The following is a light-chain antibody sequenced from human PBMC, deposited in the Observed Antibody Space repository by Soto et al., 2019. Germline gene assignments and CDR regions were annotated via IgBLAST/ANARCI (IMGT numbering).Light chain of an antibody. CDR2: DAS. J-gene: IGKJ1*01. V-gene: IGKV3-11*01. CDR1: QSVSNNY. CDR3: QQRQYWPPIT. Sequence: IVLTQSPGTLSLSPGERATLSCRASQSVSNNYLAWYQQKPGQAPRLLIYDASNRAAGIPARFSGSGSGTDFTLTISSLEPEDFAIYYCQQRQYWPPITFGQGTKVDIK.